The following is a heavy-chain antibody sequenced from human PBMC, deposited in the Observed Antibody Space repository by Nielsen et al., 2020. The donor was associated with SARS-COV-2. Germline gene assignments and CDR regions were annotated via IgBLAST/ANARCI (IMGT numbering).Heavy chain of an antibody. J-gene: IGHJ4*02. CDR2: ISGSGGRT. Sequence: GESLKISCAASGFTFSSYAMSWVRQAPGKGLEWVSAISGSGGRTYYADSVKGRFTISRDNSKNTLYLQMNSLRAEDTAVYYCAKGPIVVVPAPYYFDYWGQGTLVTVSS. CDR3: AKGPIVVVPAPYYFDY. CDR1: GFTFSSYA. D-gene: IGHD2-2*01. V-gene: IGHV3-23*01.